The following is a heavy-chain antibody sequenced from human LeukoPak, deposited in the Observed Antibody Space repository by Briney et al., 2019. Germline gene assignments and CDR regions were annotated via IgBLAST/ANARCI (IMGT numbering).Heavy chain of an antibody. D-gene: IGHD2-15*01. CDR3: ARQEGSSYY. CDR1: GGSISSSGFY. Sequence: SETLPPTCTVSGGSISSSGFYWGWIRQPPGKGLEWIGSIYYSGTTYYNPSLKSRVTISVDTSKNQFSLRLSSVTAADTAVYYCARQEGSSYYWGQGTLVTVSS. V-gene: IGHV4-39*01. J-gene: IGHJ4*02. CDR2: IYYSGTT.